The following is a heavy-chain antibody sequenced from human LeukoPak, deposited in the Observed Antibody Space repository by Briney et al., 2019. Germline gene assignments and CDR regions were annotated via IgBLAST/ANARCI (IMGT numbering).Heavy chain of an antibody. V-gene: IGHV4-39*01. CDR2: IYYSGNT. J-gene: IGHJ6*03. D-gene: IGHD3-22*01. Sequence: SETLSLTCTVSGVSISSSNSYWGWIRQPPGKGLEWIGSIYYSGNTYYNASLKSQVSISIDTSKNQFSLRLTSVTAADTAVYYCASVVTTHYYYYYYMDVWGKGTTVTVSS. CDR3: ASVVTTHYYYYYYMDV. CDR1: GVSISSSNSY.